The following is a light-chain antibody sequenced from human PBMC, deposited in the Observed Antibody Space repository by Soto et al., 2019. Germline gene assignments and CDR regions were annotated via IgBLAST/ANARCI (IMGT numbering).Light chain of an antibody. CDR1: QSISSW. V-gene: IGKV1-5*01. Sequence: DLQMTQSPSTLSASVGDSVTIXXRASQSISSWLAWYQQKPGKAPKLXIYDASSLESGVPSRFSGSGSGTEFTLTISSLQPDDFATYYCQQYNSYPWTFGQGTKVDIK. CDR3: QQYNSYPWT. J-gene: IGKJ1*01. CDR2: DAS.